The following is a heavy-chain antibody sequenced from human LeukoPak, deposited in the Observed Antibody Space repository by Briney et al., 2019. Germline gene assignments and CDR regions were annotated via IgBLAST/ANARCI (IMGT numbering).Heavy chain of an antibody. CDR3: AKAYVWQYFYWFDP. V-gene: IGHV3-23*01. J-gene: IGHJ5*02. CDR1: GFTSSSYA. CDR2: ISGSGGST. D-gene: IGHD3-16*01. Sequence: GGSLRLSCAASGFTSSSYAMSWVRQAPGKGLEWVSAISGSGGSTYYADSVKGRFTISRDNSKNTLYLQMNSLRAEDTAVYYCAKAYVWQYFYWFDPWGQGTLVTVSS.